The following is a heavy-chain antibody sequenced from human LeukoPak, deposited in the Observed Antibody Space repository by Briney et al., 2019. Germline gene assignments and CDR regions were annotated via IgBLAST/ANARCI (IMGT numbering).Heavy chain of an antibody. D-gene: IGHD6-13*01. CDR2: ISAYNGNT. V-gene: IGHV1-18*01. CDR3: AREFIAAAGTLEDY. Sequence: ASVKVSCKASGYTFTSYDINWVRQATGQGLEWMGWISAYNGNTNYAQKLQGRVTMTTDTSTSTAYMELSSLRSEDTAVYYCAREFIAAAGTLEDYWGQGTLVTVSS. CDR1: GYTFTSYD. J-gene: IGHJ4*02.